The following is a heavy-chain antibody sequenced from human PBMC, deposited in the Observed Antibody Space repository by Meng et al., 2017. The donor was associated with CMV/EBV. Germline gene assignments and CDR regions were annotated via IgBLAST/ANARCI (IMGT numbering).Heavy chain of an antibody. CDR3: ARGNWNYRVYGMDV. J-gene: IGHJ6*02. V-gene: IGHV1-69*05. CDR1: GGTFSSYA. Sequence: SVKVSCKASGGTFSSYAISWVRQAPGQGLEWMGGIIPIFGTANYAQKFQGRVTITTDESTSTAYMELSSLRSEDTAVYHCARGNWNYRVYGMDVWGQGTTVTVSS. CDR2: IIPIFGTA. D-gene: IGHD1-7*01.